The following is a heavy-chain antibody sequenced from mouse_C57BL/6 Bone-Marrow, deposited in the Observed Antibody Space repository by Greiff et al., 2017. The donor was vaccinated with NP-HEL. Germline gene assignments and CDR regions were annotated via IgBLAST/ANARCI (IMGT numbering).Heavy chain of an antibody. CDR3: ARDFWARFAY. Sequence: EVQLQQSGGGLVKPGGSLKLSCAASGFTFSSYTMSWVRQTPEKRLEWVATISGGGGNTYYPDSVKGRFTISRDNAKNTLYLQMSSLRSEDTALYYCARDFWARFAYWGQGTLVTVSA. D-gene: IGHD4-1*01. J-gene: IGHJ3*01. CDR1: GFTFSSYT. V-gene: IGHV5-9*01. CDR2: ISGGGGNT.